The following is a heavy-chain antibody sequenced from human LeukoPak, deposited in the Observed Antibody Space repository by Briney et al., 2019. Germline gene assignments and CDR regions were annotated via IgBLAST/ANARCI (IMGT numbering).Heavy chain of an antibody. D-gene: IGHD3-22*01. CDR3: ARDYDSSGYFDY. CDR1: GGSIRSSYYY. V-gene: IGHV4-39*07. J-gene: IGHJ4*02. Sequence: SETLSLTCTVSGGSIRSSYYYWGWIRQPPGTGLEWIGSIYDSGSTYYNPSLKSRVTISVDTSKNQFSLKLSSVTAADTAVYYCARDYDSSGYFDYWGQGTLVTVSS. CDR2: IYDSGST.